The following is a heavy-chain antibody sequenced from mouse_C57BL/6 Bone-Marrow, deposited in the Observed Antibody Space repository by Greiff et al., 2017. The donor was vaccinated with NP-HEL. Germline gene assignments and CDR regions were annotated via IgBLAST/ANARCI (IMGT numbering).Heavy chain of an antibody. CDR2: IDPSDSYT. CDR3: ARKREKQLPHFDY. D-gene: IGHD3-1*01. CDR1: GYTFTSYW. V-gene: IGHV1-69*01. Sequence: QVQLQQPGAELVMPGASVKLSCKASGYTFTSYWMHWVKQRPGQGLEWIGEIDPSDSYTTYNQKFKGKSTLTVDKSSSTAYMQLSSLTSEDSAVYYCARKREKQLPHFDYWGQGTTLTVSS. J-gene: IGHJ2*01.